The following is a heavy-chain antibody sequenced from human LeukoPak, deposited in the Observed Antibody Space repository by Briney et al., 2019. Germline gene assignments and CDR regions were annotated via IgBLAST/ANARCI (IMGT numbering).Heavy chain of an antibody. CDR3: ARVHHWGNDAFNI. D-gene: IGHD3-16*01. V-gene: IGHV1-18*01. CDR2: ISTYNADT. Sequence: ASVKVSCKASGYTFVHYGIHWVRQAPGQGLEWMGWISTYNADTNYAQNFQGRLTMTTDTSTSTVYMDLRSLTSDDTAVYYCARVHHWGNDAFNIWGQGTMVTVSS. CDR1: GYTFVHYG. J-gene: IGHJ3*02.